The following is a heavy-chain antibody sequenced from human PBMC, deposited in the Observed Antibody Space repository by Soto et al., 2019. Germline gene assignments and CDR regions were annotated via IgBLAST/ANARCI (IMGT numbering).Heavy chain of an antibody. V-gene: IGHV1-69*13. D-gene: IGHD6-13*01. CDR1: GGTFSSYA. Sequence: ASVKVSCKASGGTFSSYAISWVRQAPGQGLEWMGGIIPIFGTANYAQKFQGRVTITADESTSTAYMELSSLSSEDTAVYYCAGPAAGMENYYGMDVWGQGTTVTVSS. CDR2: IIPIFGTA. CDR3: AGPAAGMENYYGMDV. J-gene: IGHJ6*02.